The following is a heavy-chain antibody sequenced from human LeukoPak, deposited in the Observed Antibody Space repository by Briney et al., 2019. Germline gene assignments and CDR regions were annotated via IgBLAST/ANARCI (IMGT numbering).Heavy chain of an antibody. CDR3: AKYGGSGWVIDY. CDR2: IYYTGGT. D-gene: IGHD6-19*01. V-gene: IGHV4-59*08. CDR1: GGSISNNY. Sequence: SETLSLTCTVSGGSISNNYWTWIRQPPGKGPEYIGYIYYTGGTNYNPSLKSRVTISVDTSKNQFSLKLSSVTAADTAVYFCAKYGGSGWVIDYWGQGTLVTVSS. J-gene: IGHJ4*02.